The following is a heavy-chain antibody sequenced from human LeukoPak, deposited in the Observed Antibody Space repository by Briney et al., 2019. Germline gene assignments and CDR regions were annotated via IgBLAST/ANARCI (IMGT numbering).Heavy chain of an antibody. Sequence: GGSLRLSCAASGFTFSSYAMSWVRQAPGKGLEWVSAISGSGGSTYYADSVKGRFTISRDNSKNTLYLQMNSLRAEDRAVYYCAKDGGDFWATYYFDYWGQGTLVTVSS. J-gene: IGHJ4*02. CDR2: ISGSGGST. V-gene: IGHV3-23*01. CDR1: GFTFSSYA. CDR3: AKDGGDFWATYYFDY. D-gene: IGHD3-3*01.